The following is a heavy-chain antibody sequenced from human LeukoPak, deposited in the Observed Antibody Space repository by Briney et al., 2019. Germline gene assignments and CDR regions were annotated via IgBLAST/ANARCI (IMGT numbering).Heavy chain of an antibody. J-gene: IGHJ4*02. Sequence: PGGSLRLSCTTSGFTFGDYAMSWFRQAPGKGLEWVGFIRSKAYGGTTEYAASVKGRFTISRDDSKSIAYLQMNSLKTEDTAVYYCTRGWVIVVAERPYFDYWGQGTLVTVSS. CDR1: GFTFGDYA. V-gene: IGHV3-49*03. D-gene: IGHD3-22*01. CDR2: IRSKAYGGTT. CDR3: TRGWVIVVAERPYFDY.